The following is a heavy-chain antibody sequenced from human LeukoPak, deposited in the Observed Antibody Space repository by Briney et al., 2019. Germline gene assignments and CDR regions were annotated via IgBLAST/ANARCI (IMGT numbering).Heavy chain of an antibody. D-gene: IGHD3-22*01. Sequence: SGTLSLTCTVSGGSFSSSSEYWGWIAQPLGKGLEWIGSIYYSGSTYYNPSLKSRVTISIDMSKNQFSLKLSSVTAADTAVYYCARDYAFNGYYHDYDALDLWGQGTLVTVSS. CDR3: ARDYAFNGYYHDYDALDL. V-gene: IGHV4-39*07. CDR2: IYYSGST. CDR1: GGSFSSSSEY. J-gene: IGHJ3*01.